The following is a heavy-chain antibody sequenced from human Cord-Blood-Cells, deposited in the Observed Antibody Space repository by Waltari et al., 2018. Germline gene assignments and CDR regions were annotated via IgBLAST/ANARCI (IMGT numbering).Heavy chain of an antibody. Sequence: EVQLVESGGGLIQPGGSVRLSRAASGFTVSSNYMSWVRQAPGQGLEWVSVIYSGGSTDYADSVKGRFTISRDNAKNTLYLQMNSLRAEDTAVYYCARDRVIAAAHDAFDIWGQGTMVTVSS. CDR2: IYSGGST. V-gene: IGHV3-53*01. D-gene: IGHD6-13*01. CDR1: GFTVSSNY. J-gene: IGHJ3*02. CDR3: ARDRVIAAAHDAFDI.